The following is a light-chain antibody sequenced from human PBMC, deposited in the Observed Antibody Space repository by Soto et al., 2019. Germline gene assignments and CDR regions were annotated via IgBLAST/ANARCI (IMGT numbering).Light chain of an antibody. CDR1: QGISSS. Sequence: IQLTQSPSSLSASIGDRVTITCRASQGISSSLAWYQQEPGKAPNLLIYGASTLQSGVPSRFRGSGSGTDFTLTITSLQPEDFATYYCHQTAANPWTFAQGTKVDIK. CDR3: HQTAANPWT. CDR2: GAS. J-gene: IGKJ1*01. V-gene: IGKV1-9*01.